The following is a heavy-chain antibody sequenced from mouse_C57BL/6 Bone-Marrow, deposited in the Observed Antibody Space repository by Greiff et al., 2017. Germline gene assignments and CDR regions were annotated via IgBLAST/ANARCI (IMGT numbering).Heavy chain of an antibody. CDR3: AREGAYYSNYVFAY. V-gene: IGHV1-31*01. J-gene: IGHJ3*01. Sequence: EVKVVESGPELVKPGASLKISCKASGYSFTGYYMHWVKQSHGNILDWIGYIYPYNGVSSYNQKFKGKATLTVDKSSSTAYMELRSLTSEDSAVYYCAREGAYYSNYVFAYWGQGTLVTVSA. CDR1: GYSFTGYY. D-gene: IGHD2-5*01. CDR2: IYPYNGVS.